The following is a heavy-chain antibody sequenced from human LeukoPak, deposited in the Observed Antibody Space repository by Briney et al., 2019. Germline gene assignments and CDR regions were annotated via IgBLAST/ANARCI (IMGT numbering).Heavy chain of an antibody. CDR2: INPSGGST. CDR3: AREYDSSGSSPGWYYGMDV. Sequence: EASVTVSFKASGYTFTSYYMHWVRQAPGQGLEWMGIINPSGGSTSYAQKFQGRVTMTRDTSTSTVYMELSSLRSEDTAVYYCAREYDSSGSSPGWYYGMDVWGQGTTVTVSS. CDR1: GYTFTSYY. D-gene: IGHD3-22*01. V-gene: IGHV1-46*01. J-gene: IGHJ6*02.